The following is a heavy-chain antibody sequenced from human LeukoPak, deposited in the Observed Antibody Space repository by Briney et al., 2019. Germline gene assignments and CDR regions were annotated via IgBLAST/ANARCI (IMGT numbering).Heavy chain of an antibody. CDR2: INTDGSRT. J-gene: IGHJ6*03. CDR3: TRDLGFWSSYLNYYMDV. CDR1: GFTFSSYW. V-gene: IGHV3-74*01. D-gene: IGHD3-3*01. Sequence: PGGSLRLSCAASGFTFSSYWMHWVRQAPGKGLVWVSRINTDGSRTSYADSVKGRFTISRDNSKNTLYLQMNDLRAEDTAVYYCTRDLGFWSSYLNYYMDVWGKGTTVTVSS.